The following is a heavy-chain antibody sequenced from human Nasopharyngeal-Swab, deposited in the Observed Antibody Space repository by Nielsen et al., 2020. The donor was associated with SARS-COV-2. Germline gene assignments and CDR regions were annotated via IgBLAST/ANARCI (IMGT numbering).Heavy chain of an antibody. V-gene: IGHV3-23*01. J-gene: IGHJ4*02. CDR3: AKDRDDYGDYWGSETFHFGH. Sequence: WIRQPPGKGLEWVSSISGSGGNEYYAESVKGRFTISRDNSKNTLYLQMNSLRAEDTAIYYCAKDRDDYGDYWGSETFHFGHWGQGTLVTVSS. D-gene: IGHD4-17*01. CDR2: ISGSGGNE.